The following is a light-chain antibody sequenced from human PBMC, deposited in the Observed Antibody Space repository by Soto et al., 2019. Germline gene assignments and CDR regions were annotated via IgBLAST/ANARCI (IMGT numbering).Light chain of an antibody. V-gene: IGKV3D-20*02. Sequence: PGERATLSCRASQSVSSSYLAWYQQKPGQAPRLLIYGASSRATGIPDRFSGSGSGTDFTLTISSLEPEDFAVYYCQQRSNWPLTFGGGTKVDIK. CDR3: QQRSNWPLT. CDR1: QSVSSSY. CDR2: GAS. J-gene: IGKJ4*01.